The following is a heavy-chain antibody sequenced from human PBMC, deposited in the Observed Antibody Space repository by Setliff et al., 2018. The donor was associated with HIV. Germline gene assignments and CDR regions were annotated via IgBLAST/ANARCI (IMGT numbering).Heavy chain of an antibody. J-gene: IGHJ6*03. D-gene: IGHD6-13*01. Sequence: GGSLRLSCAASGFAFSSSEMNWVRQAPGKGLEWVSYISSSGSSIYYEDSVKGRFTVSRDNAEHPLYLQMDSLRADDTAVYYCARGYSSSWHNDYHYYMDVWGKGTTVTVSS. CDR2: ISSSGSSI. V-gene: IGHV3-48*03. CDR1: GFAFSSSE. CDR3: ARGYSSSWHNDYHYYMDV.